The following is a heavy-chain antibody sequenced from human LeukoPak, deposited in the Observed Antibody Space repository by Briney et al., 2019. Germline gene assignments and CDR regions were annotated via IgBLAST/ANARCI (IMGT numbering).Heavy chain of an antibody. CDR1: GGSISSYY. Sequence: SGTLSLTCTVSGGSISSYYWSWIRQPPGKGLEWIGYIYYSGSTNYNPSLKSRVTISVDTSKNQFSLKLSSVTAADTAVYYCARGIYYDSSGYLSYYYYGMDVWGQGTTVTVSS. CDR2: IYYSGST. V-gene: IGHV4-59*01. D-gene: IGHD3-22*01. CDR3: ARGIYYDSSGYLSYYYYGMDV. J-gene: IGHJ6*02.